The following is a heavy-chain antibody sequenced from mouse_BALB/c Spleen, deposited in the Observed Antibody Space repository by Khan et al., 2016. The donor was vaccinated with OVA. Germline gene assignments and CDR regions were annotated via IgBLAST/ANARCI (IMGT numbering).Heavy chain of an antibody. Sequence: EVQLQESGPGLLKPSQSLSLTCNVSGYSITSDYAWNWIRKFPGNKLEWMAYIRYSGSTTYNPSFRSRTSITRDTSKNQFFLQLNSVTTEDTATYYCASGKLILRYPDNCDYWGQGTTLTVSS. CDR3: ASGKLILRYPDNCDY. V-gene: IGHV3-2*02. D-gene: IGHD2-12*01. J-gene: IGHJ2*01. CDR2: IRYSGST. CDR1: GYSITSDYA.